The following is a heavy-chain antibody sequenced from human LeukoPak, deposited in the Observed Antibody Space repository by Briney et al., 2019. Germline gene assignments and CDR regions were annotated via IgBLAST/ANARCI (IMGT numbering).Heavy chain of an antibody. Sequence: GGSLRLSCAASGFTFSSYAMSWVRQAPGKGLEWVSAISGSGGSTYYADSVKGRFTISRGNSKNTLYLQMNSLRAEDTAVYYCAKGGVVGSYSYFDYWGQGTLVTVSS. V-gene: IGHV3-23*01. J-gene: IGHJ4*02. CDR2: ISGSGGST. CDR3: AKGGVVGSYSYFDY. CDR1: GFTFSSYA. D-gene: IGHD1-26*01.